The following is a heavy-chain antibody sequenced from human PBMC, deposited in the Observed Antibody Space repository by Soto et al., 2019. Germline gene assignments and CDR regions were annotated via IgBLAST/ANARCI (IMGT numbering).Heavy chain of an antibody. Sequence: EVQLVETGGGLIQPGGSLRLSCAASGFTVSNTYMTWVRQPPGKGLECVSVIYTAGGTNYADSVKGRFIISRDNSKNTLYLQMNSLRAEDTAVYCCERALPVAKGGFDPWGQGTMVTVSS. CDR3: ERALPVAKGGFDP. J-gene: IGHJ5*02. CDR1: GFTVSNTY. CDR2: IYTAGGT. V-gene: IGHV3-53*02. D-gene: IGHD2-2*01.